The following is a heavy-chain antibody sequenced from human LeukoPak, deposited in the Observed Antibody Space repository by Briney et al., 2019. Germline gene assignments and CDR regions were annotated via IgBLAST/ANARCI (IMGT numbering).Heavy chain of an antibody. CDR2: ISGSGGST. D-gene: IGHD6-13*01. V-gene: IGHV3-23*01. J-gene: IGHJ4*02. Sequence: PVGSLRLSCAASGFTFSIYAMSWVRQAPGKGREWVSGISGSGGSTYYADSVKGRFTISRDNSKNTLYLQMNSLRAEDTAVYYCAKGSSSWPTTFGYWGQGTLVTVSS. CDR3: AKGSSSWPTTFGY. CDR1: GFTFSIYA.